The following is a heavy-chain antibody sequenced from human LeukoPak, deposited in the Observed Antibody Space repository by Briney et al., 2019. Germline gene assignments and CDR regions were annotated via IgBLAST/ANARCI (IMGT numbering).Heavy chain of an antibody. D-gene: IGHD3-22*01. Sequence: SGALSLTCGVSGGSITTTKWWSWVREPPGQGVEWIGEIALSGLTNYIPSLNGRVTMSLDMAKHQLSLNLSSVTAADTAVYYCARAPFSSGSKIYFHYWGQGTLVTVSS. CDR3: ARAPFSSGSKIYFHY. CDR2: IALSGLT. J-gene: IGHJ4*02. CDR1: GGSITTTKW. V-gene: IGHV4-4*02.